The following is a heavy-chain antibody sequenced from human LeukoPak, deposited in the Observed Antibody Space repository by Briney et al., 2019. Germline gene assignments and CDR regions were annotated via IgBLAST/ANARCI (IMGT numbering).Heavy chain of an antibody. J-gene: IGHJ6*03. CDR2: IYTSGST. D-gene: IGHD6-13*01. CDR1: GGSISSSSYY. CDR3: ARNIGYSSSWPYYYYYYMDV. V-gene: IGHV4-61*02. Sequence: TSETLSLTCTVSGGSISSSSYYWSWIRQPAGKGLEWIGRIYTSGSTNYNPSLKSRVTMSVDTSKNQFSLKLSSVTAADTAVYYCARNIGYSSSWPYYYYYYMDVWGKGTTVTISS.